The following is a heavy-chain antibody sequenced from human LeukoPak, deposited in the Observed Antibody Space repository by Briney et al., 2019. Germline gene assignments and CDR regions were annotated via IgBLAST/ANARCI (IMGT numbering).Heavy chain of an antibody. D-gene: IGHD3-22*01. CDR1: GGSISSYY. V-gene: IGHV4-59*01. CDR2: IYYSGST. CDR3: ARYSYDSSGYYSLDY. Sequence: TPSETLSLTCTVSGGSISSYYWSWIRQPPGKGLEWIGYIYYSGSTNYNPSLKSRVTISVDTSKNQFSLKLSSVTAADTAVYYCARYSYDSSGYYSLDYWGQGTLVTVSS. J-gene: IGHJ4*02.